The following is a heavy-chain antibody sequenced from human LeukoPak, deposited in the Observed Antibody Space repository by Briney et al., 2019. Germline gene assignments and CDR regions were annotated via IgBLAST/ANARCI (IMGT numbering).Heavy chain of an antibody. CDR3: ARGGYYDILTGYYPLFDY. Sequence: PSETLSLTCTVSGGSISSSSYDWGWIRQPPGKGLEWIGSIYYTGSTYYNPSLKSRVTISVDTSKNQFSLKLSSVTAADTAVYYCARGGYYDILTGYYPLFDYWGQGTLVTVSS. D-gene: IGHD3-9*01. CDR2: IYYTGST. V-gene: IGHV4-39*07. CDR1: GGSISSSSYD. J-gene: IGHJ4*02.